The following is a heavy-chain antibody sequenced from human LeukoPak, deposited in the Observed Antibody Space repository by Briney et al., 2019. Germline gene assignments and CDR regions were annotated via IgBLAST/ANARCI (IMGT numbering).Heavy chain of an antibody. D-gene: IGHD2-15*01. Sequence: EASVKVSCKASGYTFSTYYLHWVRQAPGQGLEWMGIINPSSRSTTYAQTFEGRVTMTSDTSTSTVYMELSGLRSEDTAVYYCASSDCSGGSCFILDYWGQGTLVTVSS. J-gene: IGHJ4*02. CDR2: INPSSRST. CDR3: ASSDCSGGSCFILDY. CDR1: GYTFSTYY. V-gene: IGHV1-46*01.